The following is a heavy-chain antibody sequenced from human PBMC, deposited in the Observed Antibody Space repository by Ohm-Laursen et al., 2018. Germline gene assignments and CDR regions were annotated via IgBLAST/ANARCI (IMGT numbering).Heavy chain of an antibody. D-gene: IGHD2-15*01. CDR1: GFTFSSYG. CDR2: ISYDGSNK. CDR3: AKVPRYCSGDSCRGGYFQY. V-gene: IGHV3-30*18. J-gene: IGHJ1*01. Sequence: SLRLSCAASGFTFSSYGMHWVRQAPGKGLEWVAVISYDGSNKYYADSVKGRFTISRDNSKNTLYLQMNSLRAEDTAVYYCAKVPRYCSGDSCRGGYFQYWGQGTLVTVSS.